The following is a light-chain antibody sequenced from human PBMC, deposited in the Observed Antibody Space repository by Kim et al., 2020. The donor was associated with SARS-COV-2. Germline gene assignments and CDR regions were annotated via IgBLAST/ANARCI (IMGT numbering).Light chain of an antibody. J-gene: IGKJ1*01. CDR1: QGISSY. V-gene: IGKV1-8*01. CDR2: AAS. Sequence: ASTGERDTITCRAGQGISSYLAWYQQKPGKAPKLLIYAASTLQSGVPSRFSGTGSGTDFILTISCLQSEDFAAYYCQQYYSYPRTFGQGTKVDIK. CDR3: QQYYSYPRT.